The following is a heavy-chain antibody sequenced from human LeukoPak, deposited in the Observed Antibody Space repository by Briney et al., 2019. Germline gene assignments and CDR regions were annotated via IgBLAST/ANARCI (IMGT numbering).Heavy chain of an antibody. Sequence: KTSETLSLTCTVSGGSISSSSYYWGWIRQPPGKGLEWIGSIYYSGSTYYNPSLKSRVTISVDTSKNQFSLKLSSVTAADTAVYYCARSVSSGWYHFDYWGQGTLVTVSS. V-gene: IGHV4-39*07. J-gene: IGHJ4*02. CDR3: ARSVSSGWYHFDY. D-gene: IGHD6-19*01. CDR1: GGSISSSSYY. CDR2: IYYSGST.